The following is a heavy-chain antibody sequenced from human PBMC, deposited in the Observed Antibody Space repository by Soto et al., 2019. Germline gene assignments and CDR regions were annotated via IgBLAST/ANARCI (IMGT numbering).Heavy chain of an antibody. Sequence: SETLSLTCTASGGSISSSSYYWGWIRQPPGKGLEWIGSIYYSGSTYYNPSLKSRVTISVDTSKNQFSLKLSSVTAADTAVYYCARMDAIRDDALDIWGQGTMVTVSS. CDR1: GGSISSSSYY. CDR2: IYYSGST. CDR3: ARMDAIRDDALDI. V-gene: IGHV4-39*01. D-gene: IGHD2-2*02. J-gene: IGHJ3*02.